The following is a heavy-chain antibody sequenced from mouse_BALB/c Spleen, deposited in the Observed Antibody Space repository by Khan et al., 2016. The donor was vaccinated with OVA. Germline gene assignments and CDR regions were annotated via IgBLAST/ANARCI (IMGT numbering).Heavy chain of an antibody. V-gene: IGHV2-9*02. Sequence: QVQLKESGPAMVAPSQSLSITCTVSGFSLTSYGVHWVRQPPGKGLEWLGVIWAGGSTNYNSAPMSRLSISKDNSKSQVFLKMNSLQTDDTAMYYCARYYGNYGWYFDVWGPGTTVTVSS. CDR2: IWAGGST. D-gene: IGHD2-1*01. CDR1: GFSLTSYG. CDR3: ARYYGNYGWYFDV. J-gene: IGHJ1*01.